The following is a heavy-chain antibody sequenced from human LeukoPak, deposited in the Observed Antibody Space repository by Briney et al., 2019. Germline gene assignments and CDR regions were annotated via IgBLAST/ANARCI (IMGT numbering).Heavy chain of an antibody. V-gene: IGHV1-8*01. CDR1: GYTFTSYD. J-gene: IGHJ6*03. CDR3: AREGSIAARRYYYYYMDV. D-gene: IGHD6-6*01. CDR2: MNPNSGNT. Sequence: ASVKVSCKASGYTFTSYDINWVRQATGQGLKWMGWMNPNSGNTGYAQKFQGRVTMTRNTSISTAYMELSSLRSEDTAVYYCAREGSIAARRYYYYYMDVWGKGTTVTVSS.